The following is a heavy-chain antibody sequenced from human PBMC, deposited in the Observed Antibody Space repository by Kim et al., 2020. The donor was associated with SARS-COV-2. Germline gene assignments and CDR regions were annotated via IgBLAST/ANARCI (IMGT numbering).Heavy chain of an antibody. CDR2: ISGSGGST. CDR3: VGGYSYGEKMTYYYGMDV. D-gene: IGHD5-18*01. V-gene: IGHV3-23*01. CDR1: GFTFSSYA. Sequence: GGSLRLSCAASGFTFSSYAMSWVRQAPGKGLEWVSAISGSGGSTYYADSVKGRFTISRDNSKNTLYLQMNSLRAEDTAVYYCVGGYSYGEKMTYYYGMDVWGQGTTVTVSS. J-gene: IGHJ6*02.